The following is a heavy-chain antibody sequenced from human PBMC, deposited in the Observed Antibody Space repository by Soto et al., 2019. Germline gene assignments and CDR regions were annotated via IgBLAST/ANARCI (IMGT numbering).Heavy chain of an antibody. CDR1: GGSTSSDNY. V-gene: IGHV4-30-4*01. Sequence: SETLSLTCTVSGGSTSSDNYWSWIRQPPGKGLEWIGHIYYSGNTDYNPSLKSRLAISINTSKNQFSLKLSSVTAADTAVYYCARLREGSGSYPRGGGLDPWGQGTLVTVS. J-gene: IGHJ5*02. CDR3: ARLREGSGSYPRGGGLDP. D-gene: IGHD6-19*01. CDR2: IYYSGNT.